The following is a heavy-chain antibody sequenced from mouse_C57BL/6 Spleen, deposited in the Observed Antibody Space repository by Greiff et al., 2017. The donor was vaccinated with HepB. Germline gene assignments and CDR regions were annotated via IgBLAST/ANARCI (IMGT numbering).Heavy chain of an antibody. J-gene: IGHJ3*01. D-gene: IGHD2-4*01. V-gene: IGHV5-4*01. CDR1: GFTFSSYA. CDR3: AREYDFSFAY. Sequence: EVQLVESGGGLVKPGGSLKLSCAASGFTFSSYAMSWVRQTPEKRLEWVATISDGGSYTYYPDNVKGRFTISRDNAKNNLYLQMSHLKSEDTAMYYCAREYDFSFAYWGQGTLVTVSA. CDR2: ISDGGSYT.